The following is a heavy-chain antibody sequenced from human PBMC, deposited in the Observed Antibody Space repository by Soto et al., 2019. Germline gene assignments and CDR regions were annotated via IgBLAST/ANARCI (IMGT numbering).Heavy chain of an antibody. J-gene: IGHJ5*02. D-gene: IGHD2-21*02. Sequence: QVQLVQSGAEVKKPGSSVRVSCKASGGTFRHHAFSWLRQAPGQGLEWVGGIILVSGTATYAQKFQGRVTISAEESTGTIYMELLSLPSDDTATYFCARWITLMVGTTSTGWFDPWGQGTLVTVSS. CDR2: IILVSGTA. V-gene: IGHV1-69*01. CDR1: GGTFRHHA. CDR3: ARWITLMVGTTSTGWFDP.